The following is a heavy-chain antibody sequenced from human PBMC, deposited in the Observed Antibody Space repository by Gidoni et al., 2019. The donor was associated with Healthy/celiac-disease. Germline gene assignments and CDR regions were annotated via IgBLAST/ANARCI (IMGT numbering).Heavy chain of an antibody. CDR2: IIPIFGTA. Sequence: QVQLVQSGAEVKKPGSSVKVSCMASGGTFSSYAISWVRQAPGQGLEWMGGIIPIFGTANYAQKFQGRVTITADESTSTAYMELSSLRSEDTAVYYCASLCGYDYIWGSYRPWGALDYWGQGTLVTVSS. CDR1: GGTFSSYA. CDR3: ASLCGYDYIWGSYRPWGALDY. D-gene: IGHD3-16*02. V-gene: IGHV1-69*01. J-gene: IGHJ4*02.